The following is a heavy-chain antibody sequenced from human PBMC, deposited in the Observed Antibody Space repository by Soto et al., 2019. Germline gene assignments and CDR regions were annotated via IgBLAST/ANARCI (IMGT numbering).Heavy chain of an antibody. CDR2: INHSGST. V-gene: IGHV4-34*01. Sequence: SETLSLTCAVYGGSFSGYYWSWSRQPPGKGLEWIGEINHSGSTNYNPSLKSRVTISVDTSKNQFSLKLSSVTAADTAVYYCARGELLLVRYYYGMDVWGQGTTVTVSS. CDR1: GGSFSGYY. J-gene: IGHJ6*02. D-gene: IGHD1-26*01. CDR3: ARGELLLVRYYYGMDV.